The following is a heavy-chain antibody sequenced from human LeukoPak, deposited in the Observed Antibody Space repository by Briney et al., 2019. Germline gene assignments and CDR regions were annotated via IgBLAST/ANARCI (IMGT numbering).Heavy chain of an antibody. CDR3: ARERACSGPSCVAYYFDS. CDR2: ISASSTYV. D-gene: IGHD2-2*01. Sequence: PGGSLRLSCAASGVTFSNDGMDWVRQAPGQGLEWVSSISASSTYVWYADSVKGRFTISRDNAKSSLYLQMDSLRAEDTAIYYCARERACSGPSCVAYYFDSWGQGTLVTVSS. V-gene: IGHV3-21*06. CDR1: GVTFSNDG. J-gene: IGHJ4*02.